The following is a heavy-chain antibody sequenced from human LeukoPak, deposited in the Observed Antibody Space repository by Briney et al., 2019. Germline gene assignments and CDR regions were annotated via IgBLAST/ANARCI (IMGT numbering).Heavy chain of an antibody. CDR3: ARATVTTSGNWFDP. D-gene: IGHD4-17*01. CDR2: INTDGSST. Sequence: GGSLRLSCAASGFTFSSYWVHWVRQAPGKGLVWVSRINTDGSSTSYADSVKGRFTISRDNVKNTLYLQMNSLRAEDTAVYYCARATVTTSGNWFDPWGQGTLVTVSS. CDR1: GFTFSSYW. J-gene: IGHJ5*02. V-gene: IGHV3-74*01.